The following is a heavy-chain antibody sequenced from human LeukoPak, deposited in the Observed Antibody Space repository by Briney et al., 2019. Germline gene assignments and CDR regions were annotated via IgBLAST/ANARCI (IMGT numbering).Heavy chain of an antibody. V-gene: IGHV3-74*01. J-gene: IGHJ6*02. CDR2: IRSDGSAP. D-gene: IGHD4-11*01. CDR3: VRDTSVPRMDV. CDR1: GSTFSEPW. Sequence: QAGPSLRLSCALSGSTFSEPWMHCVRHAPRDGLEWVSRIRSDGSAPRYADSGEGRFTISRDNAKNTLFLQMNNLRADDTAVYYCVRDTSVPRMDVWGQGTAVSVS.